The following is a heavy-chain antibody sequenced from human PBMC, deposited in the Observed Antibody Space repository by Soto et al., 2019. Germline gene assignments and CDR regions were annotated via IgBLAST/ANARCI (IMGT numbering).Heavy chain of an antibody. D-gene: IGHD6-19*01. Sequence: EVQLVESGGGLVQPGGSLRLSCAASGFTFSSYSMNWVRQAPGKGLEWVSYISSSSSTIYYADSVKGRFTISRDNAKNSLYLQMNSLIAEDTAVYYCARVRWLWYNWFDPWCQGTLVTVSS. J-gene: IGHJ5*02. CDR1: GFTFSSYS. CDR2: ISSSSSTI. CDR3: ARVRWLWYNWFDP. V-gene: IGHV3-48*01.